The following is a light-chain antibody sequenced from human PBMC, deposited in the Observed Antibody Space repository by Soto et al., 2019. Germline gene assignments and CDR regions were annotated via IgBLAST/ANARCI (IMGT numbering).Light chain of an antibody. Sequence: MQLTQSPSSMSAAVGDRVTVTCRASQGSSSYLAWYQQNPGKAPKLLIYTASTLQSGVQSRLSGSGSGTEFTLTISSLQPEDFGTYYCQQLNDYPFTFGPGT. V-gene: IGKV1-9*01. J-gene: IGKJ3*01. CDR3: QQLNDYPFT. CDR1: QGSSSY. CDR2: TAS.